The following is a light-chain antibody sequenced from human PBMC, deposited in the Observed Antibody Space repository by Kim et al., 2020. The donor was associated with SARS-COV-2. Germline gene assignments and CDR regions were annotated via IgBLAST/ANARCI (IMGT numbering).Light chain of an antibody. V-gene: IGKV3-11*01. Sequence: PGKRASPTSRSSHGVSGIVAWYQQKPSQATRLLIYDRSNRAAGIPARFSGSGSGTDFTLTISSLDPEEFAVYYCQERSNWPSAFGQRTKVDIK. J-gene: IGKJ1*01. CDR1: HGVSGI. CDR2: DRS. CDR3: QERSNWPSA.